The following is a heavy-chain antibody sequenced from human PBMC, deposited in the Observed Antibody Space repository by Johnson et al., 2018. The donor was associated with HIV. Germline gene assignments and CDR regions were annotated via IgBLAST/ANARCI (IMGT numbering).Heavy chain of an antibody. Sequence: QVQLVESGGGVVQPGRSLRLSCAASGFTFSSFGMHWVRQAPGKGLEWVAVIWYDGSDKYYADSVKGRFTISRDNAKNSLYLQMNSLRAEDMALYYCANDKGWWLPARAAFDIWGQGTMVYVSS. CDR1: GFTFSSFG. D-gene: IGHD5-12*01. V-gene: IGHV3-33*03. CDR3: ANDKGWWLPARAAFDI. J-gene: IGHJ3*02. CDR2: IWYDGSDK.